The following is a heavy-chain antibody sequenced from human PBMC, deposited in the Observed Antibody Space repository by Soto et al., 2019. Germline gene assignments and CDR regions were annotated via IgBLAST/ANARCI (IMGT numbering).Heavy chain of an antibody. CDR2: IAYSGNT. D-gene: IGHD3-3*01. V-gene: IGHV4-59*12. CDR1: GGAMSSYY. CDR3: ARVRDWFDP. Sequence: PSETLSLTCTVAGGAMSSYYWTWLRQSPGMGLEWIGDIAYSGNTNYNPSLKSRVTISVDTSKNQFSLRLTSVTAADTAVYYCARVRDWFDPWGQGTLVTVS. J-gene: IGHJ5*02.